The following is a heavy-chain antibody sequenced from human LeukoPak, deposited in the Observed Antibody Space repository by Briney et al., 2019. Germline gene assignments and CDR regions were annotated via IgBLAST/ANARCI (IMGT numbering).Heavy chain of an antibody. CDR2: IYYSGST. V-gene: IGHV4-59*01. D-gene: IGHD2-2*01. CDR3: ARSPAVPAAMFVDY. Sequence: SETLSLTCTVSGGSISSYYWSWIRQPPGKGLEWIGYIYYSGSTNYNPSLKSRVTISVDTSKNQFSLKLSSETAADTAVYYCARSPAVPAAMFVDYWGQGTLVTVSS. CDR1: GGSISSYY. J-gene: IGHJ4*02.